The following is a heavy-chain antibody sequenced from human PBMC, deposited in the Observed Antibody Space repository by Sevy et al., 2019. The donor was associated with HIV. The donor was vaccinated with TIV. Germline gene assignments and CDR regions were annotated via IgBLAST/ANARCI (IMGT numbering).Heavy chain of an antibody. Sequence: GGSLRLSCAISGFTVDDKYIIWVRQAPGKGLEWVSVIFSSGSAYYADSAKGRFTISRDSSKNTVDLQMNSVRAEDTAVYYCVSLFLSYRSGWSYCDYWGQGTLVTVSS. CDR3: VSLFLSYRSGWSYCDY. D-gene: IGHD6-19*01. CDR1: GFTVDDKY. J-gene: IGHJ4*02. CDR2: IFSSGSA. V-gene: IGHV3-66*02.